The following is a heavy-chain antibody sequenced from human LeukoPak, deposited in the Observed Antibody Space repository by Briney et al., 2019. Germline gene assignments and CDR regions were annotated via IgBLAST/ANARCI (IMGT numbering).Heavy chain of an antibody. J-gene: IGHJ4*02. D-gene: IGHD5-18*01. Sequence: SETLSLTCTVSGGSISSSSYYWGWIRQPAGKGLEWIVRIYYTGSTYYHPSLKSRVTISVDTSNNQFSLKLSSVTAADTAVYYCARSPRGYSYGWGSYFDYWGQRTLVTVSS. V-gene: IGHV4-39*01. CDR2: IYYTGST. CDR3: ARSPRGYSYGWGSYFDY. CDR1: GGSISSSSYY.